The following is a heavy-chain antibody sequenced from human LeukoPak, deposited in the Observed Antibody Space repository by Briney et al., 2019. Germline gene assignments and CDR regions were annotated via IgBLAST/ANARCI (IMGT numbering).Heavy chain of an antibody. CDR3: ARDIQLST. J-gene: IGHJ3*01. D-gene: IGHD3-16*02. CDR2: ISYSGANS. CDR1: GFTFSGSA. Sequence: AGGSLRLSCAASGFTFSGSAMSWVGQAPGEGLEWVSLISYSGANSYYTDSVRGRFTISRDNSKDPLFLQMNSRRAEDTPIYYCARDIQLSTWGLGTMVTVSS. V-gene: IGHV3-23*01.